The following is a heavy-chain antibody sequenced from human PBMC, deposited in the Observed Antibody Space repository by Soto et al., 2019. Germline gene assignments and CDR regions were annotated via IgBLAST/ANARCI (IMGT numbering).Heavy chain of an antibody. CDR3: AKPACGGYSGTDY. D-gene: IGHD6-19*01. CDR2: ISGSGGST. J-gene: IGHJ4*02. Sequence: EVQLLESGGGLVQPGGSLRLSCAASGFTFSSYAMSWVRQAPGKGLEWVSAISGSGGSTYYADSVKGRFTISRDNSKNTLYRQLDSLRAEDAAVYYCAKPACGGYSGTDYWGQGTLVTVSS. V-gene: IGHV3-23*01. CDR1: GFTFSSYA.